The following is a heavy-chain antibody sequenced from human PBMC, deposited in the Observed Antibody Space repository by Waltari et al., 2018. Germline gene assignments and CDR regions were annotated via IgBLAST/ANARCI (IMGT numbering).Heavy chain of an antibody. J-gene: IGHJ3*02. D-gene: IGHD4-17*01. CDR3: ASRPDYGDLGHAFDI. CDR2: INSDGSRT. CDR1: GFTFSSYW. Sequence: EVQLVESGGGLVQPGGSLRLSCAASGFTFSSYWMHWVRQAPGKGLVRVSRINSDGSRTSYADSVKGRFTISRDNAKNTLYLQMNSLRADDTAVYYCASRPDYGDLGHAFDIWGQGTMVTVSS. V-gene: IGHV3-74*01.